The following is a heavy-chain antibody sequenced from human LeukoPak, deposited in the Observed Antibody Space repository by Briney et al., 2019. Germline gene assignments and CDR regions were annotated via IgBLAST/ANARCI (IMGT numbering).Heavy chain of an antibody. D-gene: IGHD5-18*01. J-gene: IGHJ6*04. CDR3: ARDTGMVSSDYGLDV. CDR2: ISGSSSYI. Sequence: GGSLRLSCAASGFTFSSYSMTWVRQAPGKGLEWVSYISGSSSYIYYADSVKGRFTISRDNAKNSLYLQVNSLRAEDTAVYFCARDTGMVSSDYGLDVWGKGTTVIVSS. V-gene: IGHV3-21*01. CDR1: GFTFSSYS.